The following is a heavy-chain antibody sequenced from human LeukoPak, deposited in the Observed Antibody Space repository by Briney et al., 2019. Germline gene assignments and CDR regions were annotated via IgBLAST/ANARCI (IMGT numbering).Heavy chain of an antibody. CDR1: GGSISSYY. CDR2: IYYSGST. J-gene: IGHJ4*02. CDR3: ARQKRPNDPQLWYFDY. D-gene: IGHD3-16*01. Sequence: SETLSLTCTVSGGSISSYYWGWIRQPPGKGLEWIGSIYYSGSTYYNPSLKSRVTISVDTSKNQFSLKLSSVTAADTAVYYCARQKRPNDPQLWYFDYWGQGTLVTVSS. V-gene: IGHV4-39*01.